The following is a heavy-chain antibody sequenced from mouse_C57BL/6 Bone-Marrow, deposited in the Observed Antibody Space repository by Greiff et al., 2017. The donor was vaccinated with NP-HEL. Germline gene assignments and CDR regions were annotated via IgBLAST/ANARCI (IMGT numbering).Heavy chain of an antibody. Sequence: VMLSCKASGYTFTSYWMQWVKQRPGQGLEWIGEIDPSDSYTNYNQKFKGKATLTVDTSSSTAYMQLSSLTSEDSAVYYCASYDYDGYYFDYWGQGTTLTVSS. CDR1: GYTFTSYW. J-gene: IGHJ2*01. CDR2: IDPSDSYT. D-gene: IGHD2-4*01. V-gene: IGHV1-50*01. CDR3: ASYDYDGYYFDY.